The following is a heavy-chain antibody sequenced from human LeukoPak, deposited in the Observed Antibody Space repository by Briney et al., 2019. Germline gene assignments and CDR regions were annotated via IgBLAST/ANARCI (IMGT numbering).Heavy chain of an antibody. CDR2: IRQDGGQT. CDR3: ARDGHSSGSFDY. D-gene: IGHD3-10*01. J-gene: IGHJ4*02. CDR1: ELTFSGYW. V-gene: IGHV3-7*01. Sequence: GGSLRLSCAASELTFSGYWMNWVRQAPGKGLQWVGNIRQDGGQTHYSDSVKGRFTISRDNAKRSLYLQMNSLRPEHTAVYYCARDGHSSGSFDYWGQGTLVTVSS.